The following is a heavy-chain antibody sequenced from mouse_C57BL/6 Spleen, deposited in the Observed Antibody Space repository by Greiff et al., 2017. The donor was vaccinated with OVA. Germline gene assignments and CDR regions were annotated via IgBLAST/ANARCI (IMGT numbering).Heavy chain of an antibody. CDR2: INPNNGGT. Sequence: EVQLQQSGPELVKPGASVKISCKASGYTFTDYYMNWVKQSHGKSLEWIGDINPNNGGTNYNQKFKGKSTLTVDKSSSTAYMELRSLTSEDSAVYYCAITGRDYWGQGTTLTVSS. CDR3: AITGRDY. V-gene: IGHV1-26*01. D-gene: IGHD4-1*01. J-gene: IGHJ2*01. CDR1: GYTFTDYY.